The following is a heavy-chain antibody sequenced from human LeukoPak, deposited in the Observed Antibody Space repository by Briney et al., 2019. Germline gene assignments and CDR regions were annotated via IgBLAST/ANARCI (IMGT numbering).Heavy chain of an antibody. V-gene: IGHV1-2*02. D-gene: IGHD3-10*01. Sequence: GASVKVSCKASGYTFTGYYMHWVRQAPGQGLEWMGWINPNSGGTNYAQKFQGRVTMTRDTSISTAYMELSRLRSDDTAVYYCARGPGYGSGSPEDNWFDPWGQGTLVTVSS. J-gene: IGHJ5*02. CDR2: INPNSGGT. CDR1: GYTFTGYY. CDR3: ARGPGYGSGSPEDNWFDP.